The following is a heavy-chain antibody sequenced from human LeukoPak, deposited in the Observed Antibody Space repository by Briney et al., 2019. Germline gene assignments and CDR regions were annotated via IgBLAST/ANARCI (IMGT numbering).Heavy chain of an antibody. CDR1: GFTFSTYA. V-gene: IGHV3-21*04. CDR3: AKNSGNYYYFHY. D-gene: IGHD1-26*01. Sequence: GMSLRLSCAASGFTFSTYAMHWVRQAPGKGLEWVSSISSSSSYIYYADSVKGRFTISRDNAKNSLYLQMNSLRPEDTAVYYCAKNSGNYYYFHYWGQGTLVTVSS. J-gene: IGHJ4*02. CDR2: ISSSSSYI.